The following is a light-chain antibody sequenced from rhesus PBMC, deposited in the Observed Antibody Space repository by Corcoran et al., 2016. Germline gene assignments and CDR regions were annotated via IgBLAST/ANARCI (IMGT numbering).Light chain of an antibody. J-gene: IGKJ3*01. CDR1: QGISNA. CDR3: QQGYSTPFT. V-gene: IGKV1-33*02. CDR2: AAS. Sequence: DIQMSQSPSSLSASVGDKVPITWRASQGISNALAWYQQKPGKPPKLLIHAASRLESGVPSRFSGSRSGTDFTLTISSLQPESFATYYCQQGYSTPFTFGPRTKLDIK.